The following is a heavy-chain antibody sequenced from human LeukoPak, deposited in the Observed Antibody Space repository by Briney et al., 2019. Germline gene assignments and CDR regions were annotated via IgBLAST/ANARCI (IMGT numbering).Heavy chain of an antibody. CDR1: GGSISSYY. J-gene: IGHJ4*02. D-gene: IGHD2-2*01. Sequence: SETLSLTCTVSGGSISSYYWSWIRQPPGKGLEWIGYIYYSGSTNYNPSLKSRVTISVDTSKNQFSLKLSSVTAADTAVYYCARSIRDQLLRPYYFDYWGQGTLVTVSS. CDR3: ARSIRDQLLRPYYFDY. V-gene: IGHV4-59*01. CDR2: IYYSGST.